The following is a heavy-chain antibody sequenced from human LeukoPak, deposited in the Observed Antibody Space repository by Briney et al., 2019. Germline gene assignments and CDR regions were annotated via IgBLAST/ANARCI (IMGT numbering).Heavy chain of an antibody. J-gene: IGHJ4*02. V-gene: IGHV4-31*03. Sequence: SETLSLTCTVSGGSISSGGYYWSWTRQHPRKGLEWIGYIYYSGSTYYNPSLKSRVTISVDTSKNQFSLKLSSVTAADTAVYYCARARVEMDALDYWGQGTLVTVSS. CDR3: ARARVEMDALDY. CDR2: IYYSGST. CDR1: GGSISSGGYY. D-gene: IGHD5-24*01.